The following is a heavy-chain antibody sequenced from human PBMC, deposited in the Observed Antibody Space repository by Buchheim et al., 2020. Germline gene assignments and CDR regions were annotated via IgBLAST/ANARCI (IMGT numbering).Heavy chain of an antibody. Sequence: EVQLLESGGGLVQPGGSLRLSCTASGFTFTTYAMSWVRHTPGKGLEWISVISPSGDNTYYADSVKGRFTISRDNSRSTIYLQMNSLRVEDTAVYYCAKVSGLLWFGESNDYWGQGTL. V-gene: IGHV3-23*01. CDR1: GFTFTTYA. J-gene: IGHJ4*02. D-gene: IGHD3-10*01. CDR3: AKVSGLLWFGESNDY. CDR2: ISPSGDNT.